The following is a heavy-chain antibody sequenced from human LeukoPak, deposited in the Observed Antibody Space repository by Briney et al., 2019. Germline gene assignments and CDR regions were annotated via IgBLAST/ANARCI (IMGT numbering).Heavy chain of an antibody. Sequence: GASVTVSCKASGGTFSIYAISWVRQAPGQGLEWMGGIIPIFGTANYAQKFQGRVTITADESTSTAYMELSSLRSEDTAVYYCARQVRGYNTMVRGVINLNFDYWGQGTLVTVSS. CDR2: IIPIFGTA. V-gene: IGHV1-69*13. CDR3: ARQVRGYNTMVRGVINLNFDY. D-gene: IGHD3-10*01. CDR1: GGTFSIYA. J-gene: IGHJ4*02.